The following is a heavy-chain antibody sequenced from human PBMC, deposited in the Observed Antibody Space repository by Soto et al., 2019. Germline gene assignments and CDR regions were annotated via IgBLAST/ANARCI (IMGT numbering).Heavy chain of an antibody. Sequence: ASVEVSCQESCYAIPRKDNKWVRPATGQGLEWMGWMNPNSGNTGYAQKFQGRVTMTRNTSISTAYMELSSLRSEDTAVYYCASWVNYYYGMDVWGQGTKGIFAS. CDR1: CYAIPRKD. V-gene: IGHV1-8*01. J-gene: IGHJ6*02. CDR3: ASWVNYYYGMDV. D-gene: IGHD3-16*01. CDR2: MNPNSGNT.